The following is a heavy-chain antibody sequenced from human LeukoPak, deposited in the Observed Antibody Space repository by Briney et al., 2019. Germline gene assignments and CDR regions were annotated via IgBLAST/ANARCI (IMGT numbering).Heavy chain of an antibody. V-gene: IGHV3-30*01. D-gene: IGHD5-12*01. CDR2: ISYDGSNK. CDR1: GFTFSSYA. Sequence: TGGSLRLSCAASGFTFSSYAMHWVRQAPGKGLEWVAVISYDGSNKYYADSVKGRFTISRDNSKNTLYLQMNSLRAEDTAVYYCARGSGYDNWGQGTLVTVSS. CDR3: ARGSGYDN. J-gene: IGHJ4*02.